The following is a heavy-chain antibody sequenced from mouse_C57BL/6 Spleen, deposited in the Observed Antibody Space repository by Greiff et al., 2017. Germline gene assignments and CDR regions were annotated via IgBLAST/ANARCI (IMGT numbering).Heavy chain of an antibody. CDR2: IDPSDSYT. CDR3: AIYYGNYGDAMDY. CDR1: GYTFTSYW. D-gene: IGHD2-1*01. Sequence: QVQLKQPGAELVMPGASAKLSCKASGYTFTSYWMHWVKQRPGQGLEWIGEIDPSDSYTNYNQKFKGKSTLTVDKSSSTAYMQLSSLTSEDSAVYYCAIYYGNYGDAMDYWGQGTSVTVSS. V-gene: IGHV1-69*01. J-gene: IGHJ4*01.